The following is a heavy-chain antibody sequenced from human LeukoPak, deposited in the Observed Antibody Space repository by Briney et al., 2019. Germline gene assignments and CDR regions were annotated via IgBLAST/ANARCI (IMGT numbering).Heavy chain of an antibody. J-gene: IGHJ4*02. CDR2: ISGSGSST. D-gene: IGHD5-18*01. CDR1: GFTFSSYA. CDR3: AKGSRHTAMVWWYFDY. Sequence: GGSLRLSCAASGFTFSSYAMSWVRQAPGEGLEWVSAISGSGSSTYYADSVKGRFTISRDNSKNTLYLQMNSLRAEDTAVYYCAKGSRHTAMVWWYFDYWGQGTLVTVSS. V-gene: IGHV3-23*01.